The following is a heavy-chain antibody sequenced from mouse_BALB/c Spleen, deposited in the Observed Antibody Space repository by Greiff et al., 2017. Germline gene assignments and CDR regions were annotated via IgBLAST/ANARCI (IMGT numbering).Heavy chain of an antibody. Sequence: EVKLVESGGGLVQPGGSRKLSCAASGFTFSSFGMHWVRQAPEKGLEWVAYISSGSSTIYYADTVKGRFTISRDNPKNTLFLQMTSLRSEDTAMYYCARRDYGSSYWCFDVWGAGTTVTVSS. CDR3: ARRDYGSSYWCFDV. CDR1: GFTFSSFG. J-gene: IGHJ1*01. CDR2: ISSGSSTI. V-gene: IGHV5-17*02. D-gene: IGHD1-1*01.